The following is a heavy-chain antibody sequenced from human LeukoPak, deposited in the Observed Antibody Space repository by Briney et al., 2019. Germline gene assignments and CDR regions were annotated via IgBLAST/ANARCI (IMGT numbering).Heavy chain of an antibody. J-gene: IGHJ4*02. Sequence: GGSLTLSCAASGFTFANHDMSWVRQAPGKGLEWVSGVSASGSSRFYADSVKGRFTISRDNSEDTLYLQMNSLRAEDTAVYYCVRDPSGSGFAFDSWGQGALVTVSS. CDR1: GFTFANHD. CDR3: VRDPSGSGFAFDS. CDR2: VSASGSSR. D-gene: IGHD1-1*01. V-gene: IGHV3-23*01.